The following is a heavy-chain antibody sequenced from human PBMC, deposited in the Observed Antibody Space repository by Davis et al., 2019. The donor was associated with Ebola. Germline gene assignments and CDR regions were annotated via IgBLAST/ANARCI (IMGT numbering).Heavy chain of an antibody. CDR3: AKDKAVVVAATSLDSGGMDV. J-gene: IGHJ6*02. CDR1: GFTFDDYA. D-gene: IGHD2-15*01. V-gene: IGHV3-43*02. CDR2: ISGDGGST. Sequence: GESLKISCAASGFTFDDYAMHWVRQAPGKGLEWVSLISGDGGSTYYADSVKGRFTISRDNSKNSLYLQMNSLRAEDTALYYCAKDKAVVVAATSLDSGGMDVWGQGTTVTVSS.